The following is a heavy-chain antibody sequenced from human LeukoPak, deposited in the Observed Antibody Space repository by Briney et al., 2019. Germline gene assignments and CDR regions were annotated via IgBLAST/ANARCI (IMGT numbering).Heavy chain of an antibody. CDR2: ISYDGSNN. J-gene: IGHJ4*02. D-gene: IGHD5-18*01. V-gene: IGHV3-30-3*01. CDR3: ARAIGGYSYGYYLDY. CDR1: GFTFSGFA. Sequence: GGSLRLSCAVSGFTFSGFAMYWVRQAPGKGLEWVALISYDGSNNYYADSVKGRFTCSRDNSKNTLYLQMNSLRAEDTAVCYCARAIGGYSYGYYLDYWGQGTLVTVSS.